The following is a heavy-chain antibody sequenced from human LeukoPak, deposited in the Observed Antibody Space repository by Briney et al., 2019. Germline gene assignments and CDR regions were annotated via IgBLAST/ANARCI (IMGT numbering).Heavy chain of an antibody. CDR3: ARLSPLTGAYYYMDV. D-gene: IGHD7-27*01. V-gene: IGHV4-4*07. CDR2: IYTSGST. CDR1: GDSISNYY. J-gene: IGHJ6*03. Sequence: SETLSLTCTVSGDSISNYYWSWIRQPAGKGLEWIGRIYTSGSTDYNPSLKSRVTMSVDTSKNQFSLKVNSVTAADTAVYYCARLSPLTGAYYYMDVWGKGTTVTVFS.